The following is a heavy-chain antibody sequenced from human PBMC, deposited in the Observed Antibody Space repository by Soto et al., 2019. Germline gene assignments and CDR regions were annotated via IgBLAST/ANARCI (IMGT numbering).Heavy chain of an antibody. V-gene: IGHV1-18*01. CDR1: GYTFTSYG. CDR3: ARDPDSSWFDP. Sequence: GSSVNVSFKASGYTFTSYGISWVRQAPGQGLEWMGWISAYNGNTNYAQKLQGRVTMTTDTSTSTAYMELRSLRSDDTAVYYCARDPDSSWFDPWGQGTLVTVSS. CDR2: ISAYNGNT. J-gene: IGHJ5*02. D-gene: IGHD3-22*01.